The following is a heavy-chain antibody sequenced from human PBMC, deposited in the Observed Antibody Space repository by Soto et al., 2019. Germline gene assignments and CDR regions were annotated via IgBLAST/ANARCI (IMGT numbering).Heavy chain of an antibody. D-gene: IGHD6-19*01. Sequence: PGGSLRLSCAASGFTFSSYAMSWVRQAPGKGLEWVSAISGSGGSTYYADSVKGRFTISRDNSKNTLYLQMNSLRAEDTAVYYCAKDDREQWLVQFYFDYWGQGTLVTVSS. CDR2: ISGSGGST. CDR3: AKDDREQWLVQFYFDY. CDR1: GFTFSSYA. V-gene: IGHV3-23*01. J-gene: IGHJ4*02.